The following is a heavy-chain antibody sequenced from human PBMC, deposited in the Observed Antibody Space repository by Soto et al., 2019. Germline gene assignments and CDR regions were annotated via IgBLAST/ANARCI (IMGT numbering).Heavy chain of an antibody. J-gene: IGHJ3*02. V-gene: IGHV1-69*02. Sequence: QVQLVQSGAEVKKPGSSVKVSCKASGGTFSSYTISWVRQAPGQGLEWMGRIIPILGIANYAQKLQGRVTITADKSPSTAYMELSSLRSEDTAVYYCARQGRKYDYVWGSYRPVDAFDIWGQGTMVTVSS. CDR2: IIPILGIA. D-gene: IGHD3-16*02. CDR1: GGTFSSYT. CDR3: ARQGRKYDYVWGSYRPVDAFDI.